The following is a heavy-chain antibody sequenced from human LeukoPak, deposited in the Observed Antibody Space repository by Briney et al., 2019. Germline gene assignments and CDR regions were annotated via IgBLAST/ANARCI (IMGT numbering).Heavy chain of an antibody. CDR1: GGSISSYY. CDR2: IYYSGST. V-gene: IGHV4-59*01. J-gene: IGHJ4*02. CDR3: ARVHRENSGSFFFDY. D-gene: IGHD1-26*01. Sequence: SETLSPTCTVSGGSISSYYWSWIRQPPGKGLEWIGYIYYSGSTNYNPSLKSRVTISVDTSKNRFSLKLSSVTAADTAVYYCARVHRENSGSFFFDYWGPGNPGHRLL.